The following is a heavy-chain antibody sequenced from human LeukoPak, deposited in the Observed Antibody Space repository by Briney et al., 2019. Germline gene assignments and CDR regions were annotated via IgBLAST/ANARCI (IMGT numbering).Heavy chain of an antibody. CDR2: VRSIDNNYAT. Sequence: GGSLRLSCATSGFTFSDSAMHWVRQASGKGLEWVGRVRSIDNNYATAYAASVQGRFTISRDDSKHTAYLQMNSLKTEDTALYYCTSFSDDSGYYYEGLDYWGQGTLVTVSS. CDR1: GFTFSDSA. V-gene: IGHV3-73*01. J-gene: IGHJ4*02. D-gene: IGHD3-22*01. CDR3: TSFSDDSGYYYEGLDY.